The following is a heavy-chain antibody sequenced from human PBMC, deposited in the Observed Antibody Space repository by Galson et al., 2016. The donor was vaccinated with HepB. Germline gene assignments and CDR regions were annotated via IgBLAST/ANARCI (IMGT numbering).Heavy chain of an antibody. CDR3: ARDLSFGGGSTWYGVMDV. CDR1: GFTFSTYW. J-gene: IGHJ6*02. D-gene: IGHD3-10*01. Sequence: SLRLSCAASGFTFSTYWMTWVRQAPGKGLEWVANINQGGSEENYVDSMKGRFTISRDNAKNSLFLQINSLRAEDAAVYYCARDLSFGGGSTWYGVMDVWGQGTTVTVSS. CDR2: INQGGSEE. V-gene: IGHV3-7*05.